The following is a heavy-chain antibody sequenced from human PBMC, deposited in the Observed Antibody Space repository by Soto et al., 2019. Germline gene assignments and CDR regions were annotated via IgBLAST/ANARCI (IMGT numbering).Heavy chain of an antibody. J-gene: IGHJ1*01. CDR3: ARVKESASSAGY. V-gene: IGHV1-2*02. CDR2: IYPKSGGT. D-gene: IGHD2-2*01. CDR1: GSSFTTYY. Sequence: QVQLVQSGAEVKKPGASVKVSCKSSGSSFTTYYVHWVRQAPGQGLEWMGFIYPKSGGTKYAQKFQGRVTMTRDTSINTAYMELTRLTSAYAAMYYCARVKESASSAGYCGQGTLVTVS.